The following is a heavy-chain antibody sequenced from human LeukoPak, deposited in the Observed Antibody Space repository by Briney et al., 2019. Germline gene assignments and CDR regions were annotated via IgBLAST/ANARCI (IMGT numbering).Heavy chain of an antibody. CDR2: IYYSGST. V-gene: IGHV4-59*01. CDR3: ARVSYRWELLCDY. D-gene: IGHD1-26*01. J-gene: IGHJ4*02. CDR1: GGSISSYY. Sequence: SETLSLTCTVSGGSISSYYWSWIRQPPGKGLEWIGYIYYSGSTNYNPSLKSRVTISVDTSKNQFSLKLSSVTAADTAVYYCARVSYRWELLCDYWGQGTLVTVSS.